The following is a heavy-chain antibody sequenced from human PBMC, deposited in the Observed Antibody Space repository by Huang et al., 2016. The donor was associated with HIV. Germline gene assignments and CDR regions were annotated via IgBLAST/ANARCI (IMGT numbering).Heavy chain of an antibody. CDR2: IYYSGST. J-gene: IGHJ4*02. Sequence: QLQLQESGPGLVKPSETLSLTCTVSGGSISTSGYYWGWIRQPPGHGLEWIGSIYYSGSTSYNPSLKSRVTISVDTSKSQFSLKLSSVTAADTAVYYCARQDTSGWYADPYYFDYWGQGTLVTVSS. CDR3: ARQDTSGWYADPYYFDY. CDR1: GGSISTSGYY. V-gene: IGHV4-39*01. D-gene: IGHD6-19*01.